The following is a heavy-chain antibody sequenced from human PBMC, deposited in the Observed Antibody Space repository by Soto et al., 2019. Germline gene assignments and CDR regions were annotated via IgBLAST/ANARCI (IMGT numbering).Heavy chain of an antibody. CDR3: AGGPGYSARSVAVDY. V-gene: IGHV3-74*01. J-gene: IGHJ4*02. CDR2: IYSDGGST. CDR1: GFTFSYYW. Sequence: PGGSLRLSCAASGFTFSYYWMHWVRQAPGKGLVWVSRIYSDGGSTDYADSVKGRFTISRDNAKNTVYLQMNSLRAEDTALYYCAGGPGYSARSVAVDYWGQGTLVTVSS. D-gene: IGHD5-18*01.